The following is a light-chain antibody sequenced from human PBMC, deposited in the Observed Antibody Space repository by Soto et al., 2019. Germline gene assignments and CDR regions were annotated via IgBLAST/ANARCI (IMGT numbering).Light chain of an antibody. CDR3: SSYTSSSTVGV. V-gene: IGLV2-8*01. CDR1: SSDVGGYNY. CDR2: EVN. J-gene: IGLJ1*01. Sequence: QSALTQPPSASGSPGQSVTISCTGTSSDVGGYNYVSWYQQHPGKAPKLMIYEVNKRPSGVPDRFSASKSGNTASLTVSGLQAEDEADYYCSSYTSSSTVGVFGTGTKVTVL.